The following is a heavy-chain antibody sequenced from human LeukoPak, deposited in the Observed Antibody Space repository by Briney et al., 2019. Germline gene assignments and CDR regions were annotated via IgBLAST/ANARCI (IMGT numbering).Heavy chain of an antibody. D-gene: IGHD2-15*01. CDR1: GFTFSHFW. J-gene: IGHJ4*02. Sequence: GGSLRLSCAASGFTFSHFWMSWVRQAPGKGLEWVAYIKKTGSETYYVGSVKGRFTITRDNTRNSLFLQMYGLRAEDTAVYFCAREDGYCSGGNCYSYFDSWGQGTLVTVSS. CDR2: IKKTGSET. CDR3: AREDGYCSGGNCYSYFDS. V-gene: IGHV3-7*01.